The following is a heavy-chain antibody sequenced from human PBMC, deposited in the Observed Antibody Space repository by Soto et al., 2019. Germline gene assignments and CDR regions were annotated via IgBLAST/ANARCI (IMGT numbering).Heavy chain of an antibody. CDR3: AREAGIAAAGPTSLRY. J-gene: IGHJ4*02. CDR2: LIPIFGTA. D-gene: IGHD6-13*01. Sequence: GYEVKVACKASVGTFSRYALSWVRPAPGHGLEWLGGLIPIFGTANYAQKFPGRVTITADESTRTAYMELSRLRSEDTAVYYCAREAGIAAAGPTSLRYWGKGTLDTVSS. V-gene: IGHV1-69*13. CDR1: VGTFSRYA.